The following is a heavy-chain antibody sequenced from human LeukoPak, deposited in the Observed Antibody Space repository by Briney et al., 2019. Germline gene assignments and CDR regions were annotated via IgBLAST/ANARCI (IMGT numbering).Heavy chain of an antibody. CDR1: GFPFSTYA. CDR3: AKSELLWFGDNPIDY. Sequence: GGSLRLSCAASGFPFSTYAMNWVRQAPGKGLEWVSVITGSGGFTQYADSVKGRFTISRDNSKNTVYLQMNSLRAEDTAVYFCAKSELLWFGDNPIDYWGQGTLVTVSS. V-gene: IGHV3-23*01. J-gene: IGHJ4*02. CDR2: ITGSGGFT. D-gene: IGHD3-10*01.